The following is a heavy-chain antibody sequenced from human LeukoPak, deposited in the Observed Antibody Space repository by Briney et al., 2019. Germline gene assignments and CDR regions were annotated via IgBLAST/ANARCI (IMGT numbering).Heavy chain of an antibody. CDR1: GFTFSNNA. CDR3: VKSPMVLFCFDY. CDR2: ISGSGGST. D-gene: IGHD3-10*01. V-gene: IGHV3-23*01. Sequence: GGSLRLSCAASGFTFSNNAMSWVRQAPGKGLEWVSVISGSGGSTYYADSVKGRFTISRDNSKNTLYLQMNSLRAEDTAVYYCVKSPMVLFCFDYWGQGTLVTVSS. J-gene: IGHJ4*02.